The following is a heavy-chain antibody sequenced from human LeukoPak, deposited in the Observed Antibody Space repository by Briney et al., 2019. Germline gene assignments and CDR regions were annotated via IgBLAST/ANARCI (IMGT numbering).Heavy chain of an antibody. CDR3: ARELGYDFWSGYSRNSGLFVDY. CDR2: VYSDGSST. Sequence: PGGSLRLSCAASGFTFSTYWMHWVRQAPGKGLVWVSRVYSDGSSTSYADSVKGRFTISRDNAKNSLYLQMNSLRAEDTAVYYCARELGYDFWSGYSRNSGLFVDYWGQGTLVTVSS. V-gene: IGHV3-74*01. CDR1: GFTFSTYW. J-gene: IGHJ4*02. D-gene: IGHD3-3*01.